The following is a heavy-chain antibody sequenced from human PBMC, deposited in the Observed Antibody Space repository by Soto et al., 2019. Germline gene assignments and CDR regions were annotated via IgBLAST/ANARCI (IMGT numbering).Heavy chain of an antibody. Sequence: GCLRLSCAPSGFTFSNYPMSWVRQAPGKGLEWVSAISGSGGSTDYADSVKGRFTTSRDNFKNTLYLQMNSLRAEDTAVYYCARDHRLSPDYGGNSDYYYYGMDVWGQGTTVTVSS. CDR2: ISGSGGST. J-gene: IGHJ6*02. D-gene: IGHD4-17*01. CDR3: ARDHRLSPDYGGNSDYYYYGMDV. V-gene: IGHV3-23*01. CDR1: GFTFSNYP.